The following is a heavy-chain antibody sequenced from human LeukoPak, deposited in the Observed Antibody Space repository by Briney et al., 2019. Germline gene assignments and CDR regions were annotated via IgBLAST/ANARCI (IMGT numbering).Heavy chain of an antibody. V-gene: IGHV3-7*01. Sequence: PGGSLRLSCAASGFSFSTYWMTWVRQAPGKGLEWLVNINHDGSEIHYVDSVKGRFTISRDNAKNSVHLQMNSLRADDTALYHCATVMSTAIDHWGQGTLVTVSS. J-gene: IGHJ4*02. CDR1: GFSFSTYW. CDR2: INHDGSEI. D-gene: IGHD2-8*01. CDR3: ATVMSTAIDH.